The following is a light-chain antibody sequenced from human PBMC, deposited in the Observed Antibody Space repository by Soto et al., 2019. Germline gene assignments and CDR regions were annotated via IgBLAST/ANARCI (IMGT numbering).Light chain of an antibody. V-gene: IGKV1-27*01. Sequence: DIQMTQSPTSLSASVGDRVTITCRASQGIRNYVAWYHQIPGKAPKLLIYAASTLQSGVPSRFSSRGSGPDFTLPINGLEPEDVATYSCQKYSSVPVFGPGTKVHIK. CDR3: QKYSSVPV. CDR2: AAS. CDR1: QGIRNY. J-gene: IGKJ3*01.